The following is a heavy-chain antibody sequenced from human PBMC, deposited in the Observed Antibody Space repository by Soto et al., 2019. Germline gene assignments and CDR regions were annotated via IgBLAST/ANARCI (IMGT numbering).Heavy chain of an antibody. J-gene: IGHJ3*02. D-gene: IGHD3-3*01. Sequence: SQTLSLTCAISGDSVSSNSAAWNWIRQSPSRALELLGRTYYRSKWYNDYAVSVKSRITINPDTSKNQFSLQLNSVTPEDTAVYYCARGDYDFWSGYDAFDIWGQGTMVTVS. V-gene: IGHV6-1*01. CDR1: GDSVSSNSAA. CDR3: ARGDYDFWSGYDAFDI. CDR2: TYYRSKWYN.